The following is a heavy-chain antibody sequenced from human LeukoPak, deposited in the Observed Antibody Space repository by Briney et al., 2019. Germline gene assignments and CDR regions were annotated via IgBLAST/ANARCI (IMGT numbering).Heavy chain of an antibody. CDR2: ISSQSVYI. CDR1: GFTFNIYS. V-gene: IGHV3-21*01. CDR3: SRDLDCTVTTCFDGDDGFDI. Sequence: GGSLRLSCEASGFTFNIYSMKWVRQVPGKGLEWVSSISSQSVYIYYADSVKGRFAISRDNAKKSLYLQMNSLTAEDTAVYFCSRDLDCTVTTCFDGDDGFDIWGRGTMVTVSS. J-gene: IGHJ3*02. D-gene: IGHD2-8*02.